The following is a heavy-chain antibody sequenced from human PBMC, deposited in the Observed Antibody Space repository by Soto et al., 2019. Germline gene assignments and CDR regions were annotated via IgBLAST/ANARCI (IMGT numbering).Heavy chain of an antibody. CDR1: GFTFGDFW. D-gene: IGHD2-8*01. Sequence: RGSLRLSCEVSGFTFGDFWMSWVRQTPGKGLEWLANIKQDGREKYYVDSVKGRFTISRDNTKNSLFLQMKRLSAENSAVYYYARASCNMGWYVIHLLYDWGRGTLVTVSS. CDR3: ARASCNMGWYVIHLLYD. J-gene: IGHJ4*02. CDR2: IKQDGREK. V-gene: IGHV3-7*01.